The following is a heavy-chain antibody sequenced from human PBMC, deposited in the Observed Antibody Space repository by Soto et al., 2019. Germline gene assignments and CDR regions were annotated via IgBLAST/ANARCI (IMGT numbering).Heavy chain of an antibody. CDR1: GGSISGYY. Sequence: SETLSLTCAVYGGSISGYYWSWIRQPPGKGLEWIGEINHSGSTNYNPSLKSRVTISVDTSKNQFSLKLCSVTAADTAVYYCARAPYYDILTGYFNWFDPWGQGTRVTVSS. V-gene: IGHV4-34*01. J-gene: IGHJ5*02. D-gene: IGHD3-9*01. CDR3: ARAPYYDILTGYFNWFDP. CDR2: INHSGST.